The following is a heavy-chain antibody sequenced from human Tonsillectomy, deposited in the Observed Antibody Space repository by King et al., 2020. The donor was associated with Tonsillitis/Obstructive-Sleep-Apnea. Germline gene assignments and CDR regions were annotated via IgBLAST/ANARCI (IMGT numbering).Heavy chain of an antibody. D-gene: IGHD3-10*01. J-gene: IGHJ5*02. V-gene: IGHV3-48*02. CDR2: ISRSSSTI. CDR3: ARDGIEYYYGSASFDP. Sequence: VQLVESGGGLVQPGGSLRLSCAASGFTFSSYSMNWVRQAPGKGLEWVSYISRSSSTIYYADAVKGRFTISRDNAKNSLYLQMNSLRDEDTAVYYCARDGIEYYYGSASFDPWGQGTLVTVSS. CDR1: GFTFSSYS.